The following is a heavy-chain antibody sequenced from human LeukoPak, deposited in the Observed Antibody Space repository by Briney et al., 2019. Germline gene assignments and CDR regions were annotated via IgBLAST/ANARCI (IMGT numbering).Heavy chain of an antibody. V-gene: IGHV3-23*01. Sequence: PGGSLRLSCAASGFTFSSYAMSWVRQAPGKGLEWVSAISGSGGTTYHADSVKGRFTISRDNSKNMLHLQMNSLRAEDTAVYYCAKALSATVTTRPDDWGQGTLVTVSS. J-gene: IGHJ4*02. CDR3: AKALSATVTTRPDD. CDR2: ISGSGGTT. CDR1: GFTFSSYA. D-gene: IGHD4-17*01.